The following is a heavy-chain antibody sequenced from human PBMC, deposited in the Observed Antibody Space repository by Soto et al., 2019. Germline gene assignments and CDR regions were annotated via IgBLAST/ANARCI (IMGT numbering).Heavy chain of an antibody. D-gene: IGHD6-19*01. CDR1: GFTFDDYA. J-gene: IGHJ4*02. CDR3: VKETSSSGWYIFDY. CDR2: ISWNGGNI. V-gene: IGHV3-9*01. Sequence: EVHLVESGGGLVQPGRSLRLSCAASGFTFDDYAMHWVRQGPGKGLEWVSGISWNGGNIAYAGSVKGRFTISRDNAKNSLYLHMKSLRAEDTALYYCVKETSSSGWYIFDYWGQGTPVTVSS.